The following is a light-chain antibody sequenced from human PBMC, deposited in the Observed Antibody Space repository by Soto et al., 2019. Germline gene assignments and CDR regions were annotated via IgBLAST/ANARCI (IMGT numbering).Light chain of an antibody. Sequence: EIVLTQSPGTLSLSPGERATLSYRASQSVSSSYLAWYQQKPGQAPRLLIYGASSRATGIPDRFSGSGSGTDFTLTISSLEPEDFAVYYCQQYGSSLLTFGGGTKVDIK. CDR2: GAS. CDR3: QQYGSSLLT. CDR1: QSVSSSY. V-gene: IGKV3-20*01. J-gene: IGKJ4*01.